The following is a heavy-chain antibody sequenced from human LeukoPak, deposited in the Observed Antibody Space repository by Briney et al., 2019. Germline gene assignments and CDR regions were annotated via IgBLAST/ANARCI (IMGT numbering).Heavy chain of an antibody. CDR1: GFTFSSYG. Sequence: GRSLRLSCAASGFTFSSYGMHWVRQAPGKGLEWVAVISYDGSNKYYADSVKGQFTISRDNSKNTLYLQMNSLRAEDTAVYYCAKARDFWSGYSPDYWGQGTLVTVSS. D-gene: IGHD3-3*01. J-gene: IGHJ4*02. CDR3: AKARDFWSGYSPDY. V-gene: IGHV3-30*18. CDR2: ISYDGSNK.